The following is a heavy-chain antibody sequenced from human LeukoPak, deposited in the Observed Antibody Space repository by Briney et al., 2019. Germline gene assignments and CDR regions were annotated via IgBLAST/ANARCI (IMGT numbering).Heavy chain of an antibody. CDR3: ARGWVVGADYFDY. CDR1: GGSISTYY. V-gene: IGHV4-4*07. J-gene: IGHJ4*02. Sequence: SAETLSLTCTVSGGSISTYYWSWIRQPAGKGLEWVGRIYTSGSTNYNPPLKSRVTMSVDTSKHQISLRLTSVTAADTAVYYCARGWVVGADYFDYWGQGTLVTVSS. D-gene: IGHD1-26*01. CDR2: IYTSGST.